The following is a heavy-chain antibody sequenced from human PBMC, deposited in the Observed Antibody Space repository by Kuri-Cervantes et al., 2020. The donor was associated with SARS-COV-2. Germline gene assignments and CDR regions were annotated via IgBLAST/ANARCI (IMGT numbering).Heavy chain of an antibody. D-gene: IGHD6-13*01. CDR3: ASIPGPIIAAAGTNPDY. V-gene: IGHV3-30-3*01. CDR2: ISYDGSNK. J-gene: IGHJ4*02. CDR1: GFTFSSYA. Sequence: LSLTCAASGFTFSSYAMHWVRQAPGKGLEWVAVISYDGSNKYYADSVKGRFTISRDNSKNTLYLQMNSLRAEDTAVYYCASIPGPIIAAAGTNPDYWGQGTLVTVSS.